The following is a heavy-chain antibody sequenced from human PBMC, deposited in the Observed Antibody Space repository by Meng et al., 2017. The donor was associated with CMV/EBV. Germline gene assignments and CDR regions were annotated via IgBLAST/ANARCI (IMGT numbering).Heavy chain of an antibody. Sequence: SETLSLTCAVSGYSIRSGYYWGWIRQPPGQGLEWIGSIYHSGSTYYNPSLKSRVTISVDTSKNQFSLKLSSVTAADTAVYYCAIGIAAGRFDPWGQGTLVTVSS. CDR1: GYSIRSGYY. J-gene: IGHJ5*02. V-gene: IGHV4-38-2*01. CDR2: IYHSGST. CDR3: AIGIAAGRFDP. D-gene: IGHD6-13*01.